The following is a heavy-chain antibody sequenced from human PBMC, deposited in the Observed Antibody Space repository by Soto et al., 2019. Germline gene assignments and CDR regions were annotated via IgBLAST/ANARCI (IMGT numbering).Heavy chain of an antibody. CDR1: GFTFSSYA. V-gene: IGHV3-64*01. Sequence: PGGSLRLSCAASGFTFSSYAMHWVRQAPGKGLEYVSAISSNGGSTYYANSVKGRFTISRDNSKNTLYLQMGSLRAEDMAVYYCARATSNYLRWTFDYWGQGTLVTVSS. CDR2: ISSNGGST. CDR3: ARATSNYLRWTFDY. J-gene: IGHJ4*02. D-gene: IGHD4-4*01.